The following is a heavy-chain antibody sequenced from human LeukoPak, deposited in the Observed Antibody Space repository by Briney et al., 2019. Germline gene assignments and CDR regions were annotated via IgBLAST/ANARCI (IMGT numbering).Heavy chain of an antibody. CDR3: ASGSGLYSPDY. D-gene: IGHD3-3*01. Sequence: ASVKVSCKASGYTFTGYYIHWVRQAPGQGLEWMGWINPNSGGTNYAQQFQGRVTVTRDTSITTAHMELSRLRSDDTAVYYCASGSGLYSPDYWGQGTLVTVSS. CDR1: GYTFTGYY. V-gene: IGHV1-2*02. J-gene: IGHJ4*02. CDR2: INPNSGGT.